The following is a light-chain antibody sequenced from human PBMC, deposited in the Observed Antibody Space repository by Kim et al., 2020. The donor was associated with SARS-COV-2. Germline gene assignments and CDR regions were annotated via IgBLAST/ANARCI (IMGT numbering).Light chain of an antibody. J-gene: IGKJ4*01. CDR1: QSVSSY. Sequence: WSPGERATLSRRASQSVSSYLAWYQQKPGQAPRLLIYDASNRATGIPARFSGSGSGTDFTLTISSLEPEDFAVYYCQQRSNWPLTFGGGTKVDIK. V-gene: IGKV3-11*01. CDR2: DAS. CDR3: QQRSNWPLT.